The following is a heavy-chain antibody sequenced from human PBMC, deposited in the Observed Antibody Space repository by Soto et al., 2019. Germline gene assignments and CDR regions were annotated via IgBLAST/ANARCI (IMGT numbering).Heavy chain of an antibody. Sequence: QVQLQESGPGLAKPSETVSLTCTVSGGSIRSYYWSWIRQPPGQGLEWIGHIHYSGTTDYNPSLENRVTISVDTSKNQFSLSVTSVSAADTAVYYCTRSGTYPVSIDFWGQGTLVTVSS. J-gene: IGHJ4*02. V-gene: IGHV4-59*01. D-gene: IGHD3-10*01. CDR2: IHYSGTT. CDR1: GGSIRSYY. CDR3: TRSGTYPVSIDF.